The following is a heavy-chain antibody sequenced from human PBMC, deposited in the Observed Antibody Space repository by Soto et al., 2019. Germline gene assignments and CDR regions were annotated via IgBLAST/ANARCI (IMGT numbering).Heavy chain of an antibody. V-gene: IGHV3-21*01. D-gene: IGHD6-13*01. J-gene: IGHJ6*02. CDR1: GFTFSSYS. Sequence: GGSLRLSCAASGFTFSSYSMNWVRQAPGKGLEWVSSISSSSSYIYYADSVKGRFTISRDNAMNSLYLQMNSLRAEDTAVYYCARGPGYSTTLGEVDVWGQGTTVTVSS. CDR3: ARGPGYSTTLGEVDV. CDR2: ISSSSSYI.